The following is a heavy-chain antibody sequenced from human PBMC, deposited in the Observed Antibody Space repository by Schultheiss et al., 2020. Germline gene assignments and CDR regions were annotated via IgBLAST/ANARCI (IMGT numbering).Heavy chain of an antibody. J-gene: IGHJ4*02. CDR1: GFTFSTYE. V-gene: IGHV3-21*06. Sequence: GGSLRLSCAASGFTFSTYEMNWVRQAPGKGLEWVSSSSSSSTYIYYADSVKGRFTISRDNSKNSLYLQMNSLRADDTAVYYCASSPSTSSGTARTRIDYWGQGTLVTVSS. CDR2: SSSSSTYI. D-gene: IGHD2-15*01. CDR3: ASSPSTSSGTARTRIDY.